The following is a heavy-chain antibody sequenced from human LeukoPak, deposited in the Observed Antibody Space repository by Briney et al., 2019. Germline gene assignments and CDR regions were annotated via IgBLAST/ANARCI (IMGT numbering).Heavy chain of an antibody. D-gene: IGHD6-13*01. CDR3: ARDGHIAAAGIYYYYYMDV. V-gene: IGHV3-20*04. Sequence: GGSLRLSCAASGFTFADYGMSWVRQAPGKGLEWVSGINWNGGSTGYADSVKGRFTISRDNAKNSLYLQMNSLRAEDTALYYCARDGHIAAAGIYYYYYMDVWGKGTTVTVSS. CDR1: GFTFADYG. CDR2: INWNGGST. J-gene: IGHJ6*03.